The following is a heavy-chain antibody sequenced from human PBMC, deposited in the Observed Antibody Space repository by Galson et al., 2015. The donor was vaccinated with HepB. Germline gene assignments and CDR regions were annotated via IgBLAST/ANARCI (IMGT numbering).Heavy chain of an antibody. CDR2: ISGSGGTT. CDR1: GFTFNNYA. J-gene: IGHJ4*02. V-gene: IGHV3-23*01. D-gene: IGHD2-21*02. Sequence: SLRLSCAASGFTFNNYAMAWVRQAPGMGLEWASGISGSGGTTYYADSVKGRFSTSRDNSRNTLYLQMNSLRAEDTAIYYCAKFESPCGGDCYSVFDYWGQGILVTVS. CDR3: AKFESPCGGDCYSVFDY.